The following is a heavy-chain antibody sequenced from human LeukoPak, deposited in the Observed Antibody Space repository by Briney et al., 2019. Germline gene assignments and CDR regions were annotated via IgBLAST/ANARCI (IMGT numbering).Heavy chain of an antibody. J-gene: IGHJ4*02. CDR3: VKVKDTSGSRFDY. CDR2: ITGTGGNT. Sequence: GGSLRLSCAASGFTFRSYDMSWVRQAPGKGLEWVSDITGTGGNTYYADSVKGRFTISRDNSKSTLYLQMNSLRDEDTAVYYCVKVKDTSGSRFDYWGQGTLVTVSS. D-gene: IGHD3-22*01. V-gene: IGHV3-23*01. CDR1: GFTFRSYD.